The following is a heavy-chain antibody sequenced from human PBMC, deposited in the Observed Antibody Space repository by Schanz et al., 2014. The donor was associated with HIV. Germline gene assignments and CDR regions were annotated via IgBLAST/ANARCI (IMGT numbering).Heavy chain of an antibody. D-gene: IGHD5-12*01. CDR3: ARRPKRWLDQVNSAGAFDV. J-gene: IGHJ3*01. V-gene: IGHV4-34*01. Sequence: QLYLQQWGSGLFKPAETLSLTCGVFGGSFSGYCWGWIRQSPEKGLEWIGEVSHSGSNNYNPSLKSRLTISLDPSKSQFSLKVKSVTAADTALYYCARRPKRWLDQVNSAGAFDVWGPGTLVTVSS. CDR1: GGSFSGYC. CDR2: VSHSGSN.